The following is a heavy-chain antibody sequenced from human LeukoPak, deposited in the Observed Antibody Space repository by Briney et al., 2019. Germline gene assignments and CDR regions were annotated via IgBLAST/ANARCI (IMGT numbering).Heavy chain of an antibody. CDR2: ISATTGIT. CDR1: GFSFSDYA. J-gene: IGHJ6*03. D-gene: IGHD2-2*02. CDR3: ARVQPPKILIPYYYYYMDV. Sequence: PGGSLRLSCAASGFSFSDYAMTWVRQAPGKGLERVSGISATTGITYYAESAKGRLTISRDNFKNTLYLQMNSLRAEDSALYYCARVQPPKILIPYYYYYMDVWGKGTTVTVSS. V-gene: IGHV3-23*01.